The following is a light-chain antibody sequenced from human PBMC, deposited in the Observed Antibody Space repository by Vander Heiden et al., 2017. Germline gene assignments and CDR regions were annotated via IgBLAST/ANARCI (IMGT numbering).Light chain of an antibody. CDR3: QSYDISLNGV. V-gene: IGLV1-40*01. CDR2: GDS. J-gene: IGLJ3*02. CDR1: STNIGAGYD. Sequence: SVLPQPPSASGAPGQRFTISCTGSSTNIGAGYDVHWYQHLPGTAPKLLIYGDSNRPSGVPDRFSGSKPGTSASLTITGLQAEDEADYYCQSYDISLNGVFGGGTKLTVL.